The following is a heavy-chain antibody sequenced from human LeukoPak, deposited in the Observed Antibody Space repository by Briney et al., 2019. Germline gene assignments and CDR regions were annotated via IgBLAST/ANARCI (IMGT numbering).Heavy chain of an antibody. Sequence: GGSLRLSCAASGFTFSTYAMSWVRQAPGKGLEWVSAINGGGSNTYYADSVKGRFTISRDNSKNTLYLQMNSLRAEDTAVYYCVKEEVRWEWFDPWGQGTLVTVSS. CDR2: INGGGSNT. CDR3: VKEEVRWEWFDP. CDR1: GFTFSTYA. D-gene: IGHD1-26*01. J-gene: IGHJ5*02. V-gene: IGHV3-23*01.